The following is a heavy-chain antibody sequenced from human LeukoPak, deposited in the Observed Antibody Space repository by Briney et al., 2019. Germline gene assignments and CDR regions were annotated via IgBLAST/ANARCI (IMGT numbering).Heavy chain of an antibody. J-gene: IGHJ4*02. CDR1: GGSISSSSYY. CDR2: IYYSGST. D-gene: IGHD3-22*01. CDR3: ARHRYYYDSSGYPGD. Sequence: KSSETLSLTCTVSGGSISSSSYYWGWIRQPPGKGLEWIGSIYYSGSTYYNPSLKSRVTISVDTSKNQFSLKLSSVTAADTAVYYCARHRYYYDSSGYPGDWGQGTLVTVSS. V-gene: IGHV4-39*01.